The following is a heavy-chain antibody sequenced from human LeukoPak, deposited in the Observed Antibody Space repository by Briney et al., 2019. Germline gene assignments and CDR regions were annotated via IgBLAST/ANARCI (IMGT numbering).Heavy chain of an antibody. Sequence: GGSLRLSCAASGFTFSSYSMNWVRQAPGKGLEWVSSISSSSSYIYYADSVKGRFTISRDNAKNSLYLQMNSLRAEDTAVYYCARDPPSCAAFDIWGQGTMVTVSS. CDR1: GFTFSSYS. CDR3: ARDPPSCAAFDI. CDR2: ISSSSSYI. V-gene: IGHV3-21*01. D-gene: IGHD2-21*01. J-gene: IGHJ3*02.